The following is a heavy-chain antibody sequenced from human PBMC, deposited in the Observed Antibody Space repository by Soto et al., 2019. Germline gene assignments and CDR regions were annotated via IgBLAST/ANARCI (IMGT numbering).Heavy chain of an antibody. Sequence: QLQLQESGPGLVKPSETLSLTCTVSGGSISSSSYYWGWIRQPPGKGLEWIGSIYYSGSTYYNPSRKSRVTISVDTSKNQFSLKLSSVTAADTAVYYCARHPRGYFDLWGRGTLVTVSS. J-gene: IGHJ2*01. V-gene: IGHV4-39*01. CDR1: GGSISSSSYY. CDR2: IYYSGST. CDR3: ARHPRGYFDL.